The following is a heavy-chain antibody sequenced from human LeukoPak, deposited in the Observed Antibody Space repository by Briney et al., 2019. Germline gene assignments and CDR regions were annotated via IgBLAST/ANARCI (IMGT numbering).Heavy chain of an antibody. CDR2: INPHRGVT. CDR3: ARTPGGSYSDDWYFDL. Sequence: ASVKVSCKASGYTFTGYYMHWVRQAPGQGLEWMAWINPHRGVTNYAQKFQGRVTVTRDTSITTAYMGLSRLRSDDTAAYYCARTPGGSYSDDWYFDLWGRGTLVTVSS. CDR1: GYTFTGYY. D-gene: IGHD1-26*01. J-gene: IGHJ2*01. V-gene: IGHV1-2*02.